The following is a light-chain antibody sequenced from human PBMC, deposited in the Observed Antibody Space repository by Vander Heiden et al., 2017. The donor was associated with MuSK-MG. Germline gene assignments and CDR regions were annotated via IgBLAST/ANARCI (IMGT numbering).Light chain of an antibody. CDR1: NIVSKS. Sequence: SPVLPQPPSVSVAPGKTARITCVGDNIVSKSVHWYQQKPGQAPVLVMFYDSDRPSRIPERFSGSNSGNTATLTISRVEAGDEADYYCQMWDGALEHVVFGGGTKVTVL. CDR3: QMWDGALEHVV. CDR2: YDS. J-gene: IGLJ2*01. V-gene: IGLV3-21*04.